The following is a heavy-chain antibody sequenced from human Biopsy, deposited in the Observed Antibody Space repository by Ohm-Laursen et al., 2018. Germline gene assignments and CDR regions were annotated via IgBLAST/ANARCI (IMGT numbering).Heavy chain of an antibody. V-gene: IGHV4-61*01. CDR1: GDSVSSGSFY. Sequence: SDTLSLTCTVSGDSVSSGSFYWTWIRQPPGQGLEYIGHIYDRGSTANYNPSLESRVTMSVDMPKKQFSLKLSSVTAADTAIYYCARGMRSSGWPYFDSWGQGTLVTVSS. CDR2: IYDRGSTA. D-gene: IGHD6-19*01. J-gene: IGHJ4*02. CDR3: ARGMRSSGWPYFDS.